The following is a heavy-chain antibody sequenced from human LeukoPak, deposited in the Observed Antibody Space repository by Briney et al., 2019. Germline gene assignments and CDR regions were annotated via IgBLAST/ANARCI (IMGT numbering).Heavy chain of an antibody. CDR2: INHNGNVN. CDR3: ALGGD. Sequence: GGSLRLSCAASGFTFSSYWMNWARQAPGKGLEWVASINHNGNVNYYVDSVKGRFTISRDNAKNSLYLQMSNLRAEDTAVYYCALGGDWGQGTLVTVSS. J-gene: IGHJ4*02. CDR1: GFTFSSYW. D-gene: IGHD3-16*01. V-gene: IGHV3-7*03.